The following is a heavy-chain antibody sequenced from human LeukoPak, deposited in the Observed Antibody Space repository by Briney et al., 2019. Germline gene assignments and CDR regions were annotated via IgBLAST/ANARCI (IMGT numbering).Heavy chain of an antibody. J-gene: IGHJ5*02. D-gene: IGHD2-2*01. V-gene: IGHV3-23*01. CDR2: ISGSGGST. CDR1: GFTFSSYA. CDR3: AKDGGIVVVPAATDWFDP. Sequence: PGGSLRLSCAASGFTFSSYAMSWVRQAPGKGLEWVSAISGSGGSTYYADSVKGRFTISRDNSKNTLYLQMNSLRAEDTAVYYCAKDGGIVVVPAATDWFDPWGQGTLVTVSS.